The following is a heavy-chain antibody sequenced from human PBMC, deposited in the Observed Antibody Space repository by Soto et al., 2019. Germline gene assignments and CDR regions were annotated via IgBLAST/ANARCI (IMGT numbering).Heavy chain of an antibody. J-gene: IGHJ3*02. CDR3: ARGYYAGYGDYVLRI. CDR2: ISAYNGNT. V-gene: IGHV1-18*01. D-gene: IGHD4-17*01. Sequence: ASVKVSCKASGYTLTSYGVSWVRQAPGQGLEWMGWISAYNGNTNYAQKLQGRVTMTTDTSTSTAYMELRSLRSDDTAVYYCARGYYAGYGDYVLRIWGQGTIVTVSS. CDR1: GYTLTSYG.